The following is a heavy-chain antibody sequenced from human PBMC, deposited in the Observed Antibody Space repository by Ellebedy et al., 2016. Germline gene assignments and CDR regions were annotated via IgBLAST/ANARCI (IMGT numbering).Heavy chain of an antibody. CDR1: GFTFTDYG. CDR3: ARDDDTNSRYSRFHH. CDR2: MWYNGKNK. V-gene: IGHV3-33*01. D-gene: IGHD2-8*01. Sequence: GGSLRLSCAASGFTFTDYGIHWVRQAPGKGLEWVAAMWYNGKNKNYADSVKSRFTVSRDTSKNTVYLQMNSLRAEDTAVYFCARDDDTNSRYSRFHHWGQGTLVTVSS. J-gene: IGHJ1*01.